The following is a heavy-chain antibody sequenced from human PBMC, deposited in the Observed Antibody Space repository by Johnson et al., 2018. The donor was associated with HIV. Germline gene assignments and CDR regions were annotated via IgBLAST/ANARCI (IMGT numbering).Heavy chain of an antibody. CDR3: ARDLPSTMIVVVIQPRDAFDI. D-gene: IGHD3-22*01. J-gene: IGHJ3*02. CDR1: GLTFSNYA. Sequence: QVQLVESGGGLVQPGGSLRLSCAASGLTFSNYAMSWVRPGPGTGLEWVAVLSYDGSNKYYADSGKGLFTISSDISKNTLYLQMNSLRAEDTAVYYCARDLPSTMIVVVIQPRDAFDIWGQGTMVTVSS. CDR2: LSYDGSNK. V-gene: IGHV3-30-3*01.